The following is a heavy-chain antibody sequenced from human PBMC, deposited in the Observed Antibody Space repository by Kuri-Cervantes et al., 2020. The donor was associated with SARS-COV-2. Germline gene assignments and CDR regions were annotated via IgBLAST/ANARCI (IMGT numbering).Heavy chain of an antibody. CDR3: ARVVVVLGSDAFDI. CDR1: GYTFTGYY. CDR2: INPSSGGT. V-gene: IGHV1-46*01. J-gene: IGHJ3*02. D-gene: IGHD2-15*01. Sequence: ASVKVSCKASGYTFTGYYMHWVRQAPGQGLEWMGWINPSSGGTSYAQKFQGRVTMTRDTSTSTVYMELSSLRSEDTAVYYCARVVVVLGSDAFDIWGQGTMVTVSS.